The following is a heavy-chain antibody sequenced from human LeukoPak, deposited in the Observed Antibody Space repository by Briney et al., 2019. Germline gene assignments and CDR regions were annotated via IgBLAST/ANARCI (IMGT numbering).Heavy chain of an antibody. V-gene: IGHV3-64*01. CDR2: ISSNGGST. J-gene: IGHJ4*02. CDR1: GFTFSSYA. D-gene: IGHD2-2*03. Sequence: GGSLRLSCAASGFTFSSYAMHWVRQAPGKGLEYVSAISSNGGSTYYANSVKGRFTISRDNSKNTLYLQMGSLRAEDMAVYYCARIGYCSSTSCHSGIFDYWGQGTLVTVSS. CDR3: ARIGYCSSTSCHSGIFDY.